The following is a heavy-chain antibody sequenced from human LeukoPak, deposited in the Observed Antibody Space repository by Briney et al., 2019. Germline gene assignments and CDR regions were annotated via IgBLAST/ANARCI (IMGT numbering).Heavy chain of an antibody. V-gene: IGHV3-7*03. CDR2: IKNDGAVK. D-gene: IGHD1-26*01. Sequence: GGSLRLSCAASGFTFSYHWMTWVRQAPGKGLEWVANIKNDGAVKNYVDSVKGRFTISRHNSKNTLYLQMNSLRAEDTAVYYCARGGGSPGGTWGQGTLVTVSS. J-gene: IGHJ5*02. CDR1: GFTFSYHW. CDR3: ARGGGSPGGT.